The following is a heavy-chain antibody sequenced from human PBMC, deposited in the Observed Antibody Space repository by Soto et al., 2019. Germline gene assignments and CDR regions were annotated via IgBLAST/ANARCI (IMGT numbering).Heavy chain of an antibody. CDR1: GDSVSSNNAA. J-gene: IGHJ5*02. CDR3: ARDDGPRTTRRFDA. V-gene: IGHV6-1*01. D-gene: IGHD1-1*01. CDR2: TYYYRSKWYI. Sequence: SQTLSRTCDISGDSVSSNNAAWNWIRQSPSRGLEWLGRTYYYRSKWYIDYAVSVKSRISINADTSKNQVSLQLNAVTPDDTAVYYCARDDGPRTTRRFDAWGQGILVTVSS.